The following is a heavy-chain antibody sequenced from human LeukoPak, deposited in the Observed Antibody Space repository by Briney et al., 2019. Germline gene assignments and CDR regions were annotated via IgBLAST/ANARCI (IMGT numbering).Heavy chain of an antibody. J-gene: IGHJ4*02. V-gene: IGHV4-39*01. CDR2: IYFSGST. D-gene: IGHD6-13*01. CDR3: ARGLRSSSWYVVGY. CDR1: GGSISSSSYN. Sequence: SETLSLTCTVSGGSISSSSYNWGWIRQPPGKGLEWIGSIYFSGSTYYNPSLKSRVTISVDTSKNQFSLKVSSVTAADTAVYYCARGLRSSSWYVVGYWGQGTLVTVSS.